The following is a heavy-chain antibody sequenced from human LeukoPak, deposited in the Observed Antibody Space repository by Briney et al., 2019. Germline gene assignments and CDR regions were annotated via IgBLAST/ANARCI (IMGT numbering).Heavy chain of an antibody. J-gene: IGHJ4*02. CDR3: ARALGGLYFDY. CDR1: GYTFTSYY. D-gene: IGHD4-23*01. CDR2: INPSGGST. Sequence: ASVKVSCKASGYTFTSYYMHWVRQAPGQGLEWMGIINPSGGSTNYAQKFQGRVTMTRDTSTSTVYMELSSLRSEDTAVYYCARALGGLYFDYWGQGTLVTVSS. V-gene: IGHV1-46*03.